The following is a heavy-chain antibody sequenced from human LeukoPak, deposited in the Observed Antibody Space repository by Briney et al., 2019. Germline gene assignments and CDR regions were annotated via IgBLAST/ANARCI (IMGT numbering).Heavy chain of an antibody. J-gene: IGHJ6*04. Sequence: SETLSLTCTVSAGSITTYYWSWIRQPPGKGLEWIGYIYYSGSTNYNPSLKSRVAISVDTSNNRFSLKLSSVTAADTAVYYCARGGFYYGSGSYYGLDVWGKGTTVTISS. CDR2: IYYSGST. V-gene: IGHV4-59*01. CDR1: AGSITTYY. CDR3: ARGGFYYGSGSYYGLDV. D-gene: IGHD3-10*01.